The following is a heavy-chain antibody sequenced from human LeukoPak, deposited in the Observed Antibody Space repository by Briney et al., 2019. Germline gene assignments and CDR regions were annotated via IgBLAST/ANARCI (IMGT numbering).Heavy chain of an antibody. V-gene: IGHV3-7*03. D-gene: IGHD3-16*01. CDR1: GFTFSSYW. CDR3: ARGGGLDV. J-gene: IGHJ6*02. CDR2: INHNGNVN. Sequence: GGSLRLSCAASGFTFSSYWMNWARQAPGKGLEWVAIINHNGNVNYYVDSVKGRFTISRDNAKNSLYLQMSNLRAEDTAVYFCARGGGLDVWGQGATVTVSS.